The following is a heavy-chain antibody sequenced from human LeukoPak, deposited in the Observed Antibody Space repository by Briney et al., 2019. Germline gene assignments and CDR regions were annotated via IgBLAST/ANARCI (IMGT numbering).Heavy chain of an antibody. J-gene: IGHJ6*02. D-gene: IGHD6-13*01. Sequence: GGSLRLSCEASGFTFSSYSMNWFRQAPGKGLEWVSSISSSSSYIYYADSVKGRFTISRDNAKNSLYLQMNSLRAEDTAVYYCARAYSSSWYLYYGMDVWGQGTTVTVSS. CDR2: ISSSSSYI. V-gene: IGHV3-21*01. CDR1: GFTFSSYS. CDR3: ARAYSSSWYLYYGMDV.